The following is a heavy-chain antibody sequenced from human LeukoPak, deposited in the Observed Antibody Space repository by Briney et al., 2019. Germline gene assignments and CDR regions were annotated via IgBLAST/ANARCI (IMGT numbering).Heavy chain of an antibody. V-gene: IGHV4-30-2*01. CDR2: IYYSGSA. D-gene: IGHD2-15*01. CDR1: GDSLSSGVYS. Sequence: PSETLSLTCVVSGDSLSSGVYSWSWIRQPPGKGLEYIGNIYYSGSAYYSPSLKSRLTMSVDRSKNQFSLKLSSVTAADTAVYYSAILYNCFNPCGQGTLVTVSS. J-gene: IGHJ5*02. CDR3: AILYNCFNP.